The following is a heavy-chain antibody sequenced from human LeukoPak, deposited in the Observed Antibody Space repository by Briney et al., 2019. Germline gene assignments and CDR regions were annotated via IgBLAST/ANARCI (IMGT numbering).Heavy chain of an antibody. J-gene: IGHJ5*02. CDR3: AKGSGSGWYGWLDP. Sequence: GGSLRLSCAVSGFTFRSYAMNWVRQAPGKGLEWVSVITDSGTNTYYGDSVKGRFTVSRDNSKNTLYLQMNSLRAEDTAVYYCAKGSGSGWYGWLDPWGQGTLATVSS. D-gene: IGHD6-19*01. V-gene: IGHV3-23*01. CDR2: ITDSGTNT. CDR1: GFTFRSYA.